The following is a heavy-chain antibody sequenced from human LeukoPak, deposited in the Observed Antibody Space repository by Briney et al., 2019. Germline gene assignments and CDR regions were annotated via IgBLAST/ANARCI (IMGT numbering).Heavy chain of an antibody. J-gene: IGHJ6*02. CDR2: INHSGRI. Sequence: PSETLSLTCAVYGGSFSGDYWSWIRQPPGKGLEWMGEINHSGRINYNPCLKSRVTISVDTSKNQFSLQRSSVTAADTAVYYCARLRAVVPAAVNYYYYGMDVWGQGTTVTVSS. CDR1: GGSFSGDY. D-gene: IGHD2-2*01. CDR3: ARLRAVVPAAVNYYYYGMDV. V-gene: IGHV4-34*01.